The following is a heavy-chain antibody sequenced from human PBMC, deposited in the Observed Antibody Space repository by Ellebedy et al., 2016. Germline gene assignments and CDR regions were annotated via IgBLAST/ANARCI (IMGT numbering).Heavy chain of an antibody. CDR2: FDPEDGET. D-gene: IGHD6-19*01. CDR3: ATDSQKYSSGWDYYFDY. J-gene: IGHJ4*02. CDR1: GYTLTELS. V-gene: IGHV1-24*01. Sequence: ASVKVSXXVSGYTLTELSMHWVRQAPGKGLEWMGGFDPEDGETIYAQKFQGRVTMTEDTSTDTAYMELSSLRSEDTAVYYCATDSQKYSSGWDYYFDYWGQGTLVTVSS.